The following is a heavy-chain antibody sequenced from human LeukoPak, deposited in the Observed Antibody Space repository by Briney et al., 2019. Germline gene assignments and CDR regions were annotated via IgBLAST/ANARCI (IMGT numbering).Heavy chain of an antibody. CDR2: ITGSGGNT. CDR1: GFTFSNYA. CDR3: AKWGDYDVLTGYYVSDY. D-gene: IGHD3-9*01. J-gene: IGHJ4*02. Sequence: SGASLRLSCAASGFTFSNYAMIWVRQAPGKGLEWVSAITGSGGNTYYADSVKGRFTISRDNSKNTVFLQMNSLRAEDTAVYYCAKWGDYDVLTGYYVSDYWGQGTLVTVSS. V-gene: IGHV3-23*01.